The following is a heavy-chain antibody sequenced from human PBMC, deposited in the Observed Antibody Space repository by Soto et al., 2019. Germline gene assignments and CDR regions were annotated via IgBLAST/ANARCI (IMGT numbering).Heavy chain of an antibody. J-gene: IGHJ6*02. Sequence: SVKVSCKASGFTFTSSAVQWVRQARGQRLEWIGWIVVGSGNTNYAQKFQERVTITRDMSTSTAYMELSSLRSEDTAVYYCAAPPPGYDFWSGYYNTYYYYGMDVWGQGTTVTVSS. CDR1: GFTFTSSA. CDR2: IVVGSGNT. CDR3: AAPPPGYDFWSGYYNTYYYYGMDV. D-gene: IGHD3-3*01. V-gene: IGHV1-58*01.